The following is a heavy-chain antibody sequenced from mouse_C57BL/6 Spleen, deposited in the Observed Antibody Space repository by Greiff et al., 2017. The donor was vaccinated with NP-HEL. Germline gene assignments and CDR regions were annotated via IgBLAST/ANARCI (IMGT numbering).Heavy chain of an antibody. D-gene: IGHD1-1*01. J-gene: IGHJ1*03. V-gene: IGHV2-2*01. CDR1: GFSLTSYG. CDR2: IWSGGST. Sequence: QVQLQQSGPGLVQPSQSLSITCTVSGFSLTSYGVHWVRQSPGKGLEWLGVIWSGGSTDYNAAFISRLSISKDNSKSQVFFKMNSLQADDTAIYYCARNPFLYYGCSYGYFDVWGTGTTVTVAS. CDR3: ARNPFLYYGCSYGYFDV.